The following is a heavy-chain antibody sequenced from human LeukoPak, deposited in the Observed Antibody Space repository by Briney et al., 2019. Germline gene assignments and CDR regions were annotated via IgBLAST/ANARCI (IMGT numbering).Heavy chain of an antibody. D-gene: IGHD2-21*02. Sequence: ASVKVSCKVSGYTLTELSMHWVRQAPGKGLEWMGGFDPEDGETIYAQKFQGRVTMTRNTSISTAYMELSSLRSEDTAVYYCARLAYCGGDCYPPFDYWGQGTLVTVSS. CDR3: ARLAYCGGDCYPPFDY. J-gene: IGHJ4*02. CDR2: FDPEDGET. V-gene: IGHV1-24*01. CDR1: GYTLTELS.